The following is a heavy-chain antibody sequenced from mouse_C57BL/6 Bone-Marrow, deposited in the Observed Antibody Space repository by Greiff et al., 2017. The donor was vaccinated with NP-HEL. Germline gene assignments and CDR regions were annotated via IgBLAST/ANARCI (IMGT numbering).Heavy chain of an antibody. V-gene: IGHV5-4*01. J-gene: IGHJ4*01. CDR3: GRVPYYYGSSDAMDY. CDR1: GFTFSSYA. CDR2: ISDGGSYT. Sequence: EVHLVESGGGLVKPGGSLKLSCAASGFTFSSYAMSWVRQTPEKRLEWVATISDGGSYTYYPDNVKGRFTISRDNAKNNLYLQMSHLKSEDTAMYYCGRVPYYYGSSDAMDYWGQGTSVTVSS. D-gene: IGHD1-1*01.